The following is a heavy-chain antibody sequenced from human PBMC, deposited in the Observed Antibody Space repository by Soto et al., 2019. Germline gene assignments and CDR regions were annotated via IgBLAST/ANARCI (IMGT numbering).Heavy chain of an antibody. CDR1: GGTFSSYA. CDR3: ARDPQGDGYKGS. Sequence: SVKVSCKASGGTFSSYAISWVRQAPGQGLEWMGGIIPIFGTANYAQKFQGRVTITADESTSTAYMELSSLRSEDTAVYYCARDPQGDGYKGSWGQGTLVTVSS. D-gene: IGHD5-12*01. CDR2: IIPIFGTA. J-gene: IGHJ4*02. V-gene: IGHV1-69*13.